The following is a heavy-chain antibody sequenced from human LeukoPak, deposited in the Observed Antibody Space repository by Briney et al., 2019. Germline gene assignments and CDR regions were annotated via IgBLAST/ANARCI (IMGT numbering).Heavy chain of an antibody. CDR1: GFTFSSYE. D-gene: IGHD5-18*01. J-gene: IGHJ1*01. CDR2: ISNSGTAI. CDR3: ARAGYSMDTEYFQH. V-gene: IGHV3-48*03. Sequence: GGSLRLSCAASGFTFSSYEMNWVRQAPGKGLEWVSYISNSGTAIYYADSVKGRFTIPRDNAKSSLYLQMNSLRAEDTAVYYCARAGYSMDTEYFQHWGQGTLVTVSS.